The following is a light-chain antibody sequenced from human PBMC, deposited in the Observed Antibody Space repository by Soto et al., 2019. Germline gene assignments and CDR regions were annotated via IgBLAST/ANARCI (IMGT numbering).Light chain of an antibody. J-gene: IGKJ1*01. V-gene: IGKV3-20*01. CDR1: QSVSNDF. Sequence: EIVLTQSPGILSLSPGQRVTLSCRASQSVSNDFLAWYQQKPCQAPRLLIYGASTRATDVPERFSGSGSGADFTLPISRLEPEDFAVYYCKRDGSSPPRTFGEGTKVE. CDR3: KRDGSSPPRT. CDR2: GAS.